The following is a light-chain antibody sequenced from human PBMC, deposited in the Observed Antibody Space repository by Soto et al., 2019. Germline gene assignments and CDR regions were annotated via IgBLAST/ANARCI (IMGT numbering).Light chain of an antibody. CDR2: YAS. J-gene: IGKJ4*01. Sequence: DIQMTQSPSTLSASVGDRVTITCRASQSISSWLAWYQQKLGRAPRLLIYYASSLESGVPSRFSGSGYGTEFTLTIRSLQPDDFATYYCQQYNTYSSSTFGAETKLDIK. CDR1: QSISSW. CDR3: QQYNTYSSST. V-gene: IGKV1-5*01.